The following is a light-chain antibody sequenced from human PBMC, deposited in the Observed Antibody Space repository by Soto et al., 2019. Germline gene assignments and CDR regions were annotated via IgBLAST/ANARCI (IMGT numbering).Light chain of an antibody. Sequence: DIVMTQSPDSLAVSLGERATINCRSSQSVFYNSNNRNYLAWYQHKPGQPPKLLIYWASTRESGVPDRFSGSGSGTDFTLTISSLQAEDVAVYFCLQSYNIPRTFGQGTRWIS. V-gene: IGKV4-1*01. CDR2: WAS. J-gene: IGKJ1*01. CDR3: LQSYNIPRT. CDR1: QSVFYNSNNRNY.